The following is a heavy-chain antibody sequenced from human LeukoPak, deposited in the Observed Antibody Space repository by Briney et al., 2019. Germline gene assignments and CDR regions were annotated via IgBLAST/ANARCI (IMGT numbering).Heavy chain of an antibody. CDR3: ARDSLWLAADY. Sequence: PSETLSLTCTVSGGSISSSSYYWGWIRQPPGKGLEWIGRIYTSGSTNYNPSLKSRVTMSVDTSKNQFSLKLSSVTAADTAVYYCARDSLWLAADYWGQGTLVTVSS. D-gene: IGHD6-19*01. CDR1: GGSISSSSYY. V-gene: IGHV4-39*07. CDR2: IYTSGST. J-gene: IGHJ4*02.